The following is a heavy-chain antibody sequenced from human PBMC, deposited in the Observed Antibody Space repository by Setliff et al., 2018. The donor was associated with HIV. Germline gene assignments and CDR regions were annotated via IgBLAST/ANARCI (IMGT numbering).Heavy chain of an antibody. J-gene: IGHJ4*02. V-gene: IGHV1-69*15. CDR1: GCTFSNYV. CDR2: IIPIYGIS. CDR3: AREWGIEVPVFYY. Sequence: SVKVSCEASGCTFSNYVISWVRQAPGQGLEWMGKIIPIYGISDYAQKFQGRLTITADESTSTAYMELSSLRSEDTAMYYCAREWGIEVPVFYYWGQGTLVTVSS. D-gene: IGHD6-19*01.